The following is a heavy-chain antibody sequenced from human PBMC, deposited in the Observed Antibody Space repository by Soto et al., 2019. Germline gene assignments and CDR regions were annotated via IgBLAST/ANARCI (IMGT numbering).Heavy chain of an antibody. J-gene: IGHJ4*02. CDR1: GGSISTYY. CDR3: ARATYDFLTGYYPDYFDY. Sequence: QVQLQESGPGLVKPSETLSLTCTVSGGSISTYYWSWIRQPPGKGLEWIGYNYYSGSTNYNPSLKSRVTTPVHTSKNQFSLKLSSVTAADTPVYYCARATYDFLTGYYPDYFDYWGQGTLVTVSS. D-gene: IGHD3-9*01. CDR2: NYYSGST. V-gene: IGHV4-59*01.